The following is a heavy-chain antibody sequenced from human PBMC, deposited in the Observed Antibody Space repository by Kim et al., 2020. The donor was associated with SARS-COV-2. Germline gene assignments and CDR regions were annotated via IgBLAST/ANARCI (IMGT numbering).Heavy chain of an antibody. J-gene: IGHJ4*02. CDR2: IYTSGST. CDR3: ARERLQYSSFYFDY. D-gene: IGHD6-6*01. CDR1: GGSISSGSYY. V-gene: IGHV4-61*02. Sequence: SETLSLTCTVSGGSISSGSYYWSWIRRPAGKGLEWIGRIYTSGSTNYNPSLKSRVTISVDTSKNQFSLKLSSVTAADTAVYYCARERLQYSSFYFDYWGQGTLVTVSS.